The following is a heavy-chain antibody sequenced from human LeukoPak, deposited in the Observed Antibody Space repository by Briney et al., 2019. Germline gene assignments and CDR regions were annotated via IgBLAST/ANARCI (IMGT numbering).Heavy chain of an antibody. J-gene: IGHJ4*02. CDR2: IQFDGTNK. Sequence: PGGSLRLSCAASGFTFSNYGMHWVRQAPGKGLQWVAFIQFDGTNKYYGDSMKGRFTISRDNSKNTLYVKMNSLRAEDTAVYYCAKDRGELGYFDSWGQGTLVTVSS. D-gene: IGHD3-10*01. CDR3: AKDRGELGYFDS. CDR1: GFTFSNYG. V-gene: IGHV3-30*02.